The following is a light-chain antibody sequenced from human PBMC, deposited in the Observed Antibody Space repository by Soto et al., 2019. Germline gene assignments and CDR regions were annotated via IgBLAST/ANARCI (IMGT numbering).Light chain of an antibody. CDR3: QQYDTYYT. Sequence: DIHMTQSPSIISSSVGYGFTITFRASQSVRSWLAWYQQKPGKAPKLLIYATSSLQSGVPSRFSGSGSGTEFTLTINSLQPDDFATYYCQQYDTYYTFGQGTKVDIK. V-gene: IGKV1-5*01. CDR1: QSVRSW. J-gene: IGKJ2*01. CDR2: ATS.